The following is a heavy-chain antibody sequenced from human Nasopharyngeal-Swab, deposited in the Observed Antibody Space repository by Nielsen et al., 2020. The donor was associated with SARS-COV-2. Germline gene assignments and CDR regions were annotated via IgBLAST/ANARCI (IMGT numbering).Heavy chain of an antibody. Sequence: SETLSLTCTVSGGSISSGGYFWSWVRRPAGKGLEWIGRIYSSGNANYNPSLKSRLTISVDKSKNQFSLQLSSVTAADTAVYYCVRSSSWYYFDYWAQGTQVTVSS. V-gene: IGHV4-61*02. CDR2: IYSSGNA. J-gene: IGHJ4*02. CDR1: GGSISSGGYF. D-gene: IGHD6-13*01. CDR3: VRSSSWYYFDY.